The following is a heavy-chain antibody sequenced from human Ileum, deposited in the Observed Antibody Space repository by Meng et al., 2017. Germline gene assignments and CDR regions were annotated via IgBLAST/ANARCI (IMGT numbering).Heavy chain of an antibody. CDR2: TYSRSKWFN. D-gene: IGHD1-26*01. J-gene: IGHJ4*02. CDR1: GDSVSSNSAA. CDR3: ARGGGSYYHFDY. Sequence: QVQLQQSGPGLVKPSQTLSLTCAHSGDSVSSNSAAWNWIRQSPSRGLEWLGRTYSRSKWFNEYAVSVKSRITINPDTSENQFSLQLNSVTPEDAAVYYCARGGGSYYHFDYWGQGTLVTVSS. V-gene: IGHV6-1*01.